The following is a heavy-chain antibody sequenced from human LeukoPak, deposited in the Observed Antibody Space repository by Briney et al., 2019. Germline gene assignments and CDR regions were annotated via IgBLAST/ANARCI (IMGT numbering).Heavy chain of an antibody. V-gene: IGHV1-8*01. J-gene: IGHJ6*03. D-gene: IGHD6-13*01. CDR3: ARGRDSRSWYGWIHYYYYYMDV. Sequence: ASVKVSCKASGYTFTSYDINWVRQATGQGLEWMGWMNPNSGNTGYAQKFQGRVTMTRNTSISTAYMELSSLRSEDTAVYYCARGRDSRSWYGWIHYYYYYMDVWGKGTTVTVSS. CDR1: GYTFTSYD. CDR2: MNPNSGNT.